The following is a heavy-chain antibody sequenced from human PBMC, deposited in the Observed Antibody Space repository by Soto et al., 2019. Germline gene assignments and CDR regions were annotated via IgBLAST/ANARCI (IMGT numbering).Heavy chain of an antibody. CDR1: GGSISSGGHY. Sequence: SETLSLTCTVSGGSISSGGHYWSWIRQHPGKGLEWIGYIYYSGSTYYDPSLKSRVTISVDTSKNQFSLKLSSVTAADTAVYYCAAHYYYYMDVWGKGTTVTVSS. V-gene: IGHV4-31*03. CDR3: AAHYYYYMDV. J-gene: IGHJ6*03. CDR2: IYYSGST.